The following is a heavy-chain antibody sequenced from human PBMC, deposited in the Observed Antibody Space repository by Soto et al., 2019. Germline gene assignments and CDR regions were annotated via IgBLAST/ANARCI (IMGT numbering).Heavy chain of an antibody. CDR2: IFKSGGT. CDR1: GGSISTYY. D-gene: IGHD3-16*01. Sequence: QVQLQESGPGLLRPSETLSLTCSVSGGSISTYYWSWIRQPPGKGLEWIGFIFKSGGTDFNPSLKSRLTMSADTPNNQFSLKLRSVTAADTAVYYCARGGYYDSVSGSRGDWFDPWGQGTLVTVSS. J-gene: IGHJ5*02. CDR3: ARGGYYDSVSGSRGDWFDP. V-gene: IGHV4-59*01.